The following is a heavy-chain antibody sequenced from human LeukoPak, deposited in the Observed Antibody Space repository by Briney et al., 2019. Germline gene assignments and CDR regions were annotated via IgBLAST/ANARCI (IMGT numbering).Heavy chain of an antibody. D-gene: IGHD1-26*01. CDR3: ARGLYGPVGEHDY. CDR2: INHSGST. J-gene: IGHJ4*02. CDR1: GESFSGYY. V-gene: IGHV4-34*01. Sequence: SETLSLTCAVYGESFSGYYWSWIRQPPGKGLEWIGEINHSGSTNYNPSLKSRVTISVDTSKNQFSLKLGSVTAADTAGYYCARGLYGPVGEHDYWGQGTLVTVSS.